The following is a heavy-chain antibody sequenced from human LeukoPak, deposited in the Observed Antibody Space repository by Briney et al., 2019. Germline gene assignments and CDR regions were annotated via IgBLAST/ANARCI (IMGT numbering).Heavy chain of an antibody. CDR1: GGTFSSYA. D-gene: IGHD5-18*01. V-gene: IGHV1-69*05. CDR3: ARGPHVDTAMAYPNYYYYYMDV. Sequence: SVKVSCKASGGTFSSYAISWVRQAPGQGLEWMGGIIPIFGTANYAQKFQGRVTITTDESTSTAYMELSSLRSEDTAVYYCARGPHVDTAMAYPNYYYYYMDVWGKGTTVTVSS. J-gene: IGHJ6*03. CDR2: IIPIFGTA.